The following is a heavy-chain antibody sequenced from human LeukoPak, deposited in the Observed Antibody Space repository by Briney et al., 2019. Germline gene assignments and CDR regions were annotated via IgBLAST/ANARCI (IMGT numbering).Heavy chain of an antibody. CDR3: AKGNYYYDSSGYYSFFDY. CDR1: GLTFSSYG. CDR2: ISYDGSNK. V-gene: IGHV3-30*18. J-gene: IGHJ4*02. Sequence: GRSLRLSCAASGLTFSSYGMHWVRQAPGKGLEWVAVISYDGSNKYYADSVKGRFTISRDNSKNTLYLQMNSLRAEDTAVYYCAKGNYYYDSSGYYSFFDYWGQGTLVTVSS. D-gene: IGHD3-22*01.